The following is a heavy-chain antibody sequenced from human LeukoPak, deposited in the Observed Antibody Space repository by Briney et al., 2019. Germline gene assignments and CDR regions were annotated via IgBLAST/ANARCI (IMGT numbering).Heavy chain of an antibody. V-gene: IGHV4-59*12. CDR2: IYYSGST. D-gene: IGHD5-12*01. Sequence: PSETLSLTCTVSGGSISNYYWSWIRQPPGKGLEWIGYIYYSGSTNYNPSLKSRVTISLDASKNQFSLKLSSVTAADTAVYYCARNHIVANWFDPWGQGTLVTVSS. CDR3: ARNHIVANWFDP. J-gene: IGHJ5*02. CDR1: GGSISNYY.